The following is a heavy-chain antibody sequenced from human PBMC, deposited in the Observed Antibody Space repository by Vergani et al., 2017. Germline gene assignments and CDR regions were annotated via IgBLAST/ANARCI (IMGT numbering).Heavy chain of an antibody. J-gene: IGHJ1*01. D-gene: IGHD2-15*01. V-gene: IGHV3-7*01. CDR2: IKRDGTET. CDR3: ARISGGSAPYLHY. CDR1: GFTSGDSY. Sequence: VQLVEAGGGLVKPGGSLRLSCAAFGFTSGDSYMAWIRLAPGKGLDGVASIKRDGTETFYVDSVKGRFTISRDNAKTTLYLQMNSLRDGDRGVHYCARISGGSAPYLHYWGQGTLVTVAS.